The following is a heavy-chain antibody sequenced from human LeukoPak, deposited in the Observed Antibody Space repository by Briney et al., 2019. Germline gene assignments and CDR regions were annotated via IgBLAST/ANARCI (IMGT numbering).Heavy chain of an antibody. Sequence: GGSLRLSCTASEFTFSIYWMQWVRQAPGKGLEWMASIKQDGSEKYYVDSVKGRFTISRDNAKNSLFLQMDSLRAEDTALYYCARPGLKYGDYPSNYWGQGTLVTVSS. CDR2: IKQDGSEK. J-gene: IGHJ4*02. CDR3: ARPGLKYGDYPSNY. D-gene: IGHD4-17*01. CDR1: EFTFSIYW. V-gene: IGHV3-7*03.